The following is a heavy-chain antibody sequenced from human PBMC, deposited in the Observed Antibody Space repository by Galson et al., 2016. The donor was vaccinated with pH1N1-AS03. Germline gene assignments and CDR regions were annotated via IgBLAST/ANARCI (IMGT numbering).Heavy chain of an antibody. CDR1: GGTFGSYA. CDR2: IIPIFGTR. D-gene: IGHD1-26*01. Sequence: SVKVSCKASGGTFGSYAVSWVRQAPGQGLEWMGGIIPIFGTRHYAQRFQGRVTITADESTTTASMELSSLRFEDTAVYYCARDVSGSYGLDYWGQGTQVTVSS. CDR3: ARDVSGSYGLDY. V-gene: IGHV1-69*13. J-gene: IGHJ4*02.